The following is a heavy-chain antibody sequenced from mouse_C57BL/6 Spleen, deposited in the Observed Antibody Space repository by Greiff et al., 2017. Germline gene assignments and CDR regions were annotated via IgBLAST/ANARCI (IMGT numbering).Heavy chain of an antibody. D-gene: IGHD2-1*01. J-gene: IGHJ4*01. CDR3: ARGNGNFPMDY. Sequence: EVKLQESGPGLVKPSQSLSLTCSVTGYSITSGYYWNWIRQFPGNKLEWMGYISYDGSNNYNPSLKNRISITRDTSKNQFFLKLNSVTTEDTATYYCARGNGNFPMDYWGQGTSVTVSS. CDR2: ISYDGSN. CDR1: GYSITSGYY. V-gene: IGHV3-6*01.